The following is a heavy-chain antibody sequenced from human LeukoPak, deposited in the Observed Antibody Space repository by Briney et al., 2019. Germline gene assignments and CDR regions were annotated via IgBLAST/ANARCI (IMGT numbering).Heavy chain of an antibody. Sequence: ASVKVSCKASGYTFTSYGISWVRQAPGQGLEWMGWISAYNGSTDYAQRLQGRVTMTTDTSTSTAYMELRSLRSDDTAVYYCAREGSSSWYQEHAFDIWGQGTMVTVSS. D-gene: IGHD6-13*01. J-gene: IGHJ3*02. V-gene: IGHV1-18*01. CDR1: GYTFTSYG. CDR2: ISAYNGST. CDR3: AREGSSSWYQEHAFDI.